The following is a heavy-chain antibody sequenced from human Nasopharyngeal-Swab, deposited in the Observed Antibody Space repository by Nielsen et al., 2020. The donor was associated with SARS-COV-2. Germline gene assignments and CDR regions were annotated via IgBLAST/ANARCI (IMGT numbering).Heavy chain of an antibody. CDR1: GFSITSQY. CDR3: AKEGATGWFDP. V-gene: IGHV4-59*11. Sequence: SETLSPPCPLSGFSITSQYWSWIRQPPGKGLEWIGYISHNSGTSYNPSLKSRVTMFMDTSKNQFSLRLRSVTAADTAVYYCAKEGATGWFDPWGQGTLVTVSS. J-gene: IGHJ5*02. CDR2: ISHNSGT.